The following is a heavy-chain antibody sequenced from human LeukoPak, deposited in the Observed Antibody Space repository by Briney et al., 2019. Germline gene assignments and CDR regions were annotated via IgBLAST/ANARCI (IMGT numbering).Heavy chain of an antibody. CDR3: AYAHQLLSILTR. CDR1: GYTFTSYD. Sequence: ASVKVYCKASGYTFTSYDINWVRQATGQGLEWMGWMNPNSGNTGYAQKFQGRVTITADESTSTAYMELSSLRSEDTAVYYCAYAHQLLSILTRWGQGTLVTVSS. J-gene: IGHJ4*02. CDR2: MNPNSGNT. D-gene: IGHD2-2*01. V-gene: IGHV1-8*01.